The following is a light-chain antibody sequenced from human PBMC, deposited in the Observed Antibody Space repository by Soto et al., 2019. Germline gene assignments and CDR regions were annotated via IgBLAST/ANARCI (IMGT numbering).Light chain of an antibody. CDR2: DAS. Sequence: DIQMTQSPSTLSASVGDRVTVTCRASQTIGSWLAWYQQKPGRAPKLLIFDASSLESGVPSRFSGNGSGTDFSFTISRLQPEDTATYYCQQYEDLPRTFGQGTK. CDR1: QTIGSW. CDR3: QQYEDLPRT. V-gene: IGKV1-5*01. J-gene: IGKJ1*01.